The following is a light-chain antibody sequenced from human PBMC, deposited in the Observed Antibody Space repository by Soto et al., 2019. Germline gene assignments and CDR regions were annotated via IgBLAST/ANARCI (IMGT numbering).Light chain of an antibody. CDR3: QQTYSAPHT. V-gene: IGKV1-39*01. Sequence: DVKMTQSPSTLSASVGDRVTITCRASQTISNFLNWYQKKPGKAPTLLIYSASSLQRGVPANFSGSGSGADFTLTISHVRPEDLATYYCQQTYSAPHTFCQGTKVDIK. J-gene: IGKJ2*01. CDR1: QTISNF. CDR2: SAS.